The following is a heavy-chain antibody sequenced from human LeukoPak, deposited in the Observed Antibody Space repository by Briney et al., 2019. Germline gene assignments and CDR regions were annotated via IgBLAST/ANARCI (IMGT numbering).Heavy chain of an antibody. CDR1: GYTFTSYG. J-gene: IGHJ6*03. CDR2: ISAYNGNT. V-gene: IGHV1-18*01. Sequence: ASVKVSCKASGYTFTSYGISWVRQAPGQGLEWMGWISAYNGNTDYAQKLQGRVTMTTDTSTGTAYMELRSLRSDDTAVYYCARGRGADYNYYYYMDVWGKGTTVTVSS. D-gene: IGHD3-10*01. CDR3: ARGRGADYNYYYYMDV.